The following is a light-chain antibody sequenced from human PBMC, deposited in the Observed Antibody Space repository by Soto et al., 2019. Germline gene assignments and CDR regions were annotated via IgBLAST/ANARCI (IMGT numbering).Light chain of an antibody. Sequence: DIKMTQSPSTVSASVGDRVTFTCRASQSVSIWLAWYQQKPGKAPKLLISGASTLESGVPSRFSGSGSGTEFTLTISSLQPDDFATYYCQQYKNYLTFGQGTKVEIK. J-gene: IGKJ1*01. V-gene: IGKV1-5*01. CDR1: QSVSIW. CDR2: GAS. CDR3: QQYKNYLT.